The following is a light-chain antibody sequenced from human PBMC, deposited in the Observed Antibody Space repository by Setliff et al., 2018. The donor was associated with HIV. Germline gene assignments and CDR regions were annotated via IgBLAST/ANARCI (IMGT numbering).Light chain of an antibody. CDR2: DVS. Sequence: QSVLPQPASVSGSPGQSITISCSGTSSDIGGYNYVSWYQQHPGKVPKIMIFDVSNRPSGVSNRFSGSKSGNTASLTISGLQAEDEADYYCSAYTSSGSLGVFGTGTKGTVL. CDR1: SSDIGGYNY. V-gene: IGLV2-14*03. CDR3: SAYTSSGSLGV. J-gene: IGLJ1*01.